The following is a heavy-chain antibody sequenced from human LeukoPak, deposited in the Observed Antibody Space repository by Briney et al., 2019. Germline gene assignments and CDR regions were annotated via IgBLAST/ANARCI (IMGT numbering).Heavy chain of an antibody. D-gene: IGHD3-10*01. J-gene: IGHJ6*03. Sequence: SETLSLTCTVSGGSISSYYWSWIRQPPGKGLEWIGYIYYSGSTNYNPSLKSRVTISVDTSKNQFSLKLSSVTAADTAVYYCARDIITMVRGGVYYYMDVWGKGTTVTISS. V-gene: IGHV4-59*12. CDR1: GGSISSYY. CDR3: ARDIITMVRGGVYYYMDV. CDR2: IYYSGST.